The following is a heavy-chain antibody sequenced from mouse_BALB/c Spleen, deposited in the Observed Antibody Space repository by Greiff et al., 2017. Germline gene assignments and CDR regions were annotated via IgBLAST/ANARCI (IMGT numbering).Heavy chain of an antibody. CDR3: ARKLPYFDY. Sequence: EVKLVESGGDLVKPGGSLKLSCAASGFTFSSYGMSWVRQTPDKRLEWVATISSGGSYTYYPDSVKGRFTISRDNAKNTLYLQMSSLKSEDTAMYYCARKLPYFDYWGQGTTLTVSS. CDR2: ISSGGSYT. D-gene: IGHD4-1*01. J-gene: IGHJ2*01. CDR1: GFTFSSYG. V-gene: IGHV5-6*01.